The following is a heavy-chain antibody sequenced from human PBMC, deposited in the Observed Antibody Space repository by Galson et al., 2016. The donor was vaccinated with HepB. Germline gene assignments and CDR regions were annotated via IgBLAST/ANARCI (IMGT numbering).Heavy chain of an antibody. J-gene: IGHJ5*02. D-gene: IGHD2/OR15-2a*01. Sequence: SETLSLTCTVSGGSISSYYWSWIRQPPGKGLQWIGYIYYRGTTNYNPSLKTRVTISLDTSQNQFSLMLTSVTAADTAVYYCAGHGAISPDRRNWFDPWGQGALVTVAS. CDR1: GGSISSYY. CDR2: IYYRGTT. CDR3: AGHGAISPDRRNWFDP. V-gene: IGHV4-59*08.